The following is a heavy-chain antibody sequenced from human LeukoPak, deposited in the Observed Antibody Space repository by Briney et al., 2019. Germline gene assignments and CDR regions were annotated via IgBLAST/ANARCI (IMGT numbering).Heavy chain of an antibody. CDR2: IYSSGST. CDR3: ARGRDDFWSGYPFY. D-gene: IGHD3-3*01. Sequence: GGSLRLSCAASGFTVSSNYMSWVRQAPGKGLEWVSVIYSSGSTYYADSVKGRFTISRDNPKNTLYLQMNSLRAEDTAVYYCARGRDDFWSGYPFYWGQGTLVTVSS. V-gene: IGHV3-66*02. J-gene: IGHJ4*02. CDR1: GFTVSSNY.